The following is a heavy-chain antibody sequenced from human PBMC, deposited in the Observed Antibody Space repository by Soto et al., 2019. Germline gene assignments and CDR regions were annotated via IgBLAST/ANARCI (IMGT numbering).Heavy chain of an antibody. D-gene: IGHD1-26*01. CDR2: IWYDGSNK. CDR3: ARDGSGSTHQFDY. CDR1: GFTFSTYG. Sequence: QVQLGESGGGVGQPGWSLRLSCAASGFTFSTYGMHWVGQAPGKGLEWVAVIWYDGSNKYYADSVKGRFTISRDNSKNTLYLQMNSLRVEDTAVYYCARDGSGSTHQFDYWGQGTLVTVSS. V-gene: IGHV3-33*01. J-gene: IGHJ4*02.